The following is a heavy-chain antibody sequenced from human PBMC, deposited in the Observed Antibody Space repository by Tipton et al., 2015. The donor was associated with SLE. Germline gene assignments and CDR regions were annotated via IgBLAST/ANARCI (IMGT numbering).Heavy chain of an antibody. CDR3: ASARAAAGTGNFDY. V-gene: IGHV4-38-2*01. CDR1: GYSISSGYY. D-gene: IGHD6-13*01. CDR2: ISHSGNT. J-gene: IGHJ4*02. Sequence: TLSLTCDVYGYSISSGYYWAWIRQPPGKGLEWIGSISHSGNTYYNPSLKSRVTTSVDTSRNHFSLNLNSVTAADTAVYYRASARAAAGTGNFDYWGQGALVIVSS.